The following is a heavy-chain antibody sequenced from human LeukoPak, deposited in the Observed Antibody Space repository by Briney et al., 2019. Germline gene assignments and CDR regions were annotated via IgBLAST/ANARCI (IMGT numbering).Heavy chain of an antibody. J-gene: IGHJ3*02. CDR3: ARWEYGGNSRSFDI. D-gene: IGHD4-23*01. CDR1: GGSISSVDYY. Sequence: PSQTLSLTCTVSGGSISSVDYYWSWIRQPPGKGLEWIGYIYYTGSTYYNPSLKSRVTISLDTSKKQFSLKLSSVTAADTAVYYCARWEYGGNSRSFDIWGQGTMVTVSS. V-gene: IGHV4-30-4*08. CDR2: IYYTGST.